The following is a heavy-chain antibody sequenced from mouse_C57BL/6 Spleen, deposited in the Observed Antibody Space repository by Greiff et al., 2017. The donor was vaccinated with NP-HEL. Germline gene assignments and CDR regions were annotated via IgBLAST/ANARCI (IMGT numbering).Heavy chain of an antibody. CDR2: ISGGGGNT. CDR1: GFTFSSYT. Sequence: EVQGVESGGGLVKPGGSLKLSCAASGFTFSSYTMSWVRQTPEKRLEWVATISGGGGNTYYPDSVKGRFTISRDNAKNTLYLQMSSLRSEDTALYYCARPYDGYSAWFAYWGQGTLVTVSA. V-gene: IGHV5-9*01. CDR3: ARPYDGYSAWFAY. J-gene: IGHJ3*01. D-gene: IGHD2-3*01.